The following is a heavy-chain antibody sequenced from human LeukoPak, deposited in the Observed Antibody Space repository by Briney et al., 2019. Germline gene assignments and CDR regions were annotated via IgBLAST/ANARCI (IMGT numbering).Heavy chain of an antibody. CDR2: INHSGST. J-gene: IGHJ4*02. Sequence: KASETLSLTCAVYGGSFSGYYWSSIRQPPGKGLEWIGEINHSGSTNYNPSLKSRVTISVDTSKNQFSLKLSSVTAADTAVYYCARGYSGYDTFDYWGQGTLVTVSS. CDR3: ARGYSGYDTFDY. CDR1: GGSFSGYY. D-gene: IGHD5-12*01. V-gene: IGHV4-34*01.